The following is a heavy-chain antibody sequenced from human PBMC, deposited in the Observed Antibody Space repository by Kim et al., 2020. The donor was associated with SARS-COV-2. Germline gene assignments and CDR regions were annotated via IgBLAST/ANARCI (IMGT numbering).Heavy chain of an antibody. D-gene: IGHD3-22*01. Sequence: SETLSLTCTVFGDSITSGGYYWSWLRQHPGKGLEWIGYIYYSGTTYYNPSLNSRVAISIDTSKNQLSLNLNSVTAADTAVYYCAREVPEYYDSDGSMETAFDNWGQGTLVSVSA. CDR3: AREVPEYYDSDGSMETAFDN. V-gene: IGHV4-31*03. CDR1: GDSITSGGYY. J-gene: IGHJ4*02. CDR2: IYYSGTT.